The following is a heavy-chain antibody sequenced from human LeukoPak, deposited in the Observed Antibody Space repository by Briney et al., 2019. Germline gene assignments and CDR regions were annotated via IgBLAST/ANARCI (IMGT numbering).Heavy chain of an antibody. Sequence: PGGSLRLSCAAAGFTFDDYNMHWVRQVPGKGLEWVSLITWNGDSTYYADSVEGRFTISRDNSKNALYLQMNSLRTEDTALYYCAEDKWLRGYYYYYMDVWGKGTTVTVSS. CDR1: GFTFDDYN. V-gene: IGHV3-43*01. D-gene: IGHD5-12*01. CDR3: AEDKWLRGYYYYYMDV. J-gene: IGHJ6*03. CDR2: ITWNGDST.